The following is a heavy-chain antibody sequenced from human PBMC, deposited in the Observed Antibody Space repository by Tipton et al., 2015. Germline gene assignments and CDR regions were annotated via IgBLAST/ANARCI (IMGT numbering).Heavy chain of an antibody. D-gene: IGHD6-13*01. CDR1: NYTFSAFG. Sequence: QVQLVQSGAEVKRSGASVTVSCKASNYTFSAFGINWVRQAPGQGLEWMGWVNLLNGNTNLPRKHWGRVFLTTDTSTNTVYMELRSLTPDDTAVYYCARDRDDVDWYAIDYWGQGTLVTVSS. CDR2: VNLLNGNT. V-gene: IGHV1-18*01. J-gene: IGHJ4*02. CDR3: ARDRDDVDWYAIDY.